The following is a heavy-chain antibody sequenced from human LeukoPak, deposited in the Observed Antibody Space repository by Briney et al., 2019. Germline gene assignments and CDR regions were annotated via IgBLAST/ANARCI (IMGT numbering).Heavy chain of an antibody. CDR2: ISGSGGST. CDR1: GFTFSSYA. CDR3: AKSGFGSAWLFDY. D-gene: IGHD6-19*01. Sequence: GGSLRLSCAASGFTFSSYAMSWVRQAPGKGLEWVSTISGSGGSTYYADSVKGRSTISRDNSKNTLYLQMNSLRAEDTAVYYCAKSGFGSAWLFDYWGQGTLVTVSS. J-gene: IGHJ4*02. V-gene: IGHV3-23*01.